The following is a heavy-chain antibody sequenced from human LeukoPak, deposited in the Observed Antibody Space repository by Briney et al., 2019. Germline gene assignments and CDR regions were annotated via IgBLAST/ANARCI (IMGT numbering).Heavy chain of an antibody. J-gene: IGHJ4*02. CDR3: SRSHYGFDY. CDR1: GFSLSTSGVG. V-gene: IGHV2-5*02. CDR2: IYWDDDK. D-gene: IGHD4-17*01. Sequence: SGPTLVNPTQTLTLTCTFSGFSLSTSGVGVGWIRQPPGKALEWLELIYWDDDKRYSPSLTSRLTITKDTSKNQVVLTMTNMDPVDAATYYCSRSHYGFDYWGQGTLVTVSS.